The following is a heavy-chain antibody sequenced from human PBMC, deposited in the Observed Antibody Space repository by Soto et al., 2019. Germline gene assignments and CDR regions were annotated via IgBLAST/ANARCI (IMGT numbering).Heavy chain of an antibody. J-gene: IGHJ4*02. Sequence: QVQLVESGGGVVQPGRSLRLSCAASGFTFSSYGMHWVRQAPGKGLEWVAVISYDGSNKYYADSVKGRFTISRDNSKNTLYMQMNSLRAEDTAVYYCAKDKGEYCSGGSCYYGVCDYWGQGTLVTVSS. V-gene: IGHV3-30*18. D-gene: IGHD2-15*01. CDR3: AKDKGEYCSGGSCYYGVCDY. CDR1: GFTFSSYG. CDR2: ISYDGSNK.